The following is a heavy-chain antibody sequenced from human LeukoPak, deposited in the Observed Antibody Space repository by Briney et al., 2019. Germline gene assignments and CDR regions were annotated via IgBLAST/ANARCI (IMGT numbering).Heavy chain of an antibody. CDR2: IIPIFGTA. D-gene: IGHD4-17*01. Sequence: GASVKVSCKASGGTFSSYAISWVRQAPGQGLEWMGGIIPIFGTANYAQKFQGRVTITTDESTSTAYMELSSLRSEDTAVYYCASSSMTTVTRRNPWAQNHDYWGQGTLVTVSS. J-gene: IGHJ4*02. CDR3: ASSSMTTVTRRNPWAQNHDY. CDR1: GGTFSSYA. V-gene: IGHV1-69*05.